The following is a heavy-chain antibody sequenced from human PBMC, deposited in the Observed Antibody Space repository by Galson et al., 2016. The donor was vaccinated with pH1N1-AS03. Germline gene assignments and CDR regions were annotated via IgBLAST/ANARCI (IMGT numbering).Heavy chain of an antibody. J-gene: IGHJ6*03. V-gene: IGHV1-69*13. D-gene: IGHD2-2*01. CDR2: IIPIFGTT. CDR1: GVSFSTFSNYA. Sequence: SVKVSCKASGVSFSTFSNYAFSWVRLAPGQGLEWMGGIIPIFGTTSFAQKFQDRVSITADESTSTAFMELSSLRSEDTAVYYCAKGNYQLLNYYYYMDVWGKGTTVTVSS. CDR3: AKGNYQLLNYYYYMDV.